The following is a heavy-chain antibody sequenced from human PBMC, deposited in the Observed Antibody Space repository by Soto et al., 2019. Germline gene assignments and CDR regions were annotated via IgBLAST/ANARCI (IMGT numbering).Heavy chain of an antibody. Sequence: SETLSLTCAVYGGSFSGYYWSWIRQPPGKGLEWIGEINHSGSTNYNPSLKSRVTISVDTSKNQFSLKLSSVTAADTAVYYCARGRGKRITMVRGVIHDYWGQGTLVTVSS. V-gene: IGHV4-34*01. CDR1: GGSFSGYY. D-gene: IGHD3-10*01. J-gene: IGHJ4*02. CDR3: ARGRGKRITMVRGVIHDY. CDR2: INHSGST.